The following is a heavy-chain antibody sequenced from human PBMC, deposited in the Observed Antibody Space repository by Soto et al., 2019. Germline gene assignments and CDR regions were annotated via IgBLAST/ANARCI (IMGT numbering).Heavy chain of an antibody. D-gene: IGHD3-3*01. Sequence: GESLKISCKGSGYSSTSYWIGWVRQMPGKGLGWMGIIYPGDSETRYSPSFQGQVTISADKSISTAYLQWSSLKASDTAMYYCASLIPCPRSGYSHSGGALDNWGQGTLVTVSS. V-gene: IGHV5-51*01. CDR3: ASLIPCPRSGYSHSGGALDN. CDR2: IYPGDSET. J-gene: IGHJ4*02. CDR1: GYSSTSYW.